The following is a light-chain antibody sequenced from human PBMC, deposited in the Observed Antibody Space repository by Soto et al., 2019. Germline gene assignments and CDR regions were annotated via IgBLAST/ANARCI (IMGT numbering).Light chain of an antibody. Sequence: EIVLTQSPGTLSLSPGERATLSCRASQSVSSSYLAWYQQKPGQAPRLLLYGASSRATGIPDRFSGSGSGTDFTLTISRLEPEDSAVYYCHQYDSSPLTFGGGTKVEIK. V-gene: IGKV3-20*01. CDR1: QSVSSSY. CDR2: GAS. J-gene: IGKJ4*01. CDR3: HQYDSSPLT.